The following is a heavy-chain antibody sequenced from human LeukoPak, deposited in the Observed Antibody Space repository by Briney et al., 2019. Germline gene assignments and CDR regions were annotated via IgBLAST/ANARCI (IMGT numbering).Heavy chain of an antibody. CDR3: ARGLRRAMIVVVTKTSGFDY. D-gene: IGHD3-22*01. CDR1: GGSFSGYY. Sequence: SSETLSLTCAVYGGSFSGYYWSWIGQPPGKGVEWIGEINHSGSTNYNPSLKSRVTISVDTSKNQFSLKLSSVTAADTAVYYCARGLRRAMIVVVTKTSGFDYWGQGTLVTVSS. J-gene: IGHJ4*02. V-gene: IGHV4-34*01. CDR2: INHSGST.